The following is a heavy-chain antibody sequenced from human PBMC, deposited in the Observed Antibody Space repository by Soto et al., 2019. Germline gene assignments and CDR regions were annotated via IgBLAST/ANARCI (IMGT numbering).Heavy chain of an antibody. D-gene: IGHD2-15*01. CDR1: GFTFDDYG. CDR2: INWNGGST. CDR3: TRIKGYCGGGSCYLDY. V-gene: IGHV3-20*01. Sequence: EVQLVESGGGVVRPGGSLRLSCAASGFTFDDYGMSWVRQAPGKGLEWVSGINWNGGSTGYADSVKGRFTISRDNAKKSLYLQMNSLRAEDMALYHCTRIKGYCGGGSCYLDYWGQGTLVTVSS. J-gene: IGHJ4*02.